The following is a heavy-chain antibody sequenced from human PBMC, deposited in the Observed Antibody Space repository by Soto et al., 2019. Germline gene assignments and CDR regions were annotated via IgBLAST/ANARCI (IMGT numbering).Heavy chain of an antibody. V-gene: IGHV3-33*01. J-gene: IGHJ6*03. D-gene: IGHD2-21*01. CDR3: ARDGPTVIYLRYPYYYYMDV. CDR2: IWYDGSNK. Sequence: PGGSLRLSCAASGFTFSTYGMHWVRQAPGKGLEWVAVIWYDGSNKYYADSVKGRFTISRDNSKNTLYLQMNSLRAEDTAVYYCARDGPTVIYLRYPYYYYMDVWGKGTTVTVSS. CDR1: GFTFSTYG.